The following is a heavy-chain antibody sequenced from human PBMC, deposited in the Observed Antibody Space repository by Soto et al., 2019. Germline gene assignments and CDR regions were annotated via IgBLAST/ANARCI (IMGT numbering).Heavy chain of an antibody. CDR1: GFTFSNSW. J-gene: IGHJ4*02. Sequence: PGGSLRLSCAASGFTFSNSWMHWVRQAPGKGLEWVSYISSSSSTIYYADSVKGRFTISSDNAKNSLYLQMNSLRDEDTAVYYCARDSSGYLWGQGTLVTVSS. CDR3: ARDSSGYL. D-gene: IGHD3-22*01. CDR2: ISSSSSTI. V-gene: IGHV3-48*02.